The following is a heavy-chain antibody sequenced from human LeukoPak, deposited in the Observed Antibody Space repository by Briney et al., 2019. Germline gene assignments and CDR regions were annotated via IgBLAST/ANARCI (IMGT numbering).Heavy chain of an antibody. V-gene: IGHV3-23*01. J-gene: IGHJ4*02. Sequence: PGGSLRLSCAASGFTFSSYAMSWVRQAPGKGLEWVSAISGSGGSTYYAASVKRRFTISRDNSKNTLYLQMNSLRAEDTAVYYCAKGYLSAMVTRYDYWGQGTLVPVSS. D-gene: IGHD5-18*01. CDR1: GFTFSSYA. CDR2: ISGSGGST. CDR3: AKGYLSAMVTRYDY.